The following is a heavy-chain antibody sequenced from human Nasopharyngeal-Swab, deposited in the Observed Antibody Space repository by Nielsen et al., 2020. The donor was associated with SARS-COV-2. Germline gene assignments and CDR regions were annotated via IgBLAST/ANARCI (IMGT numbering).Heavy chain of an antibody. J-gene: IGHJ4*02. CDR1: GFTFSSYA. CDR2: ISGSGDST. D-gene: IGHD3-16*01. V-gene: IGHV3-23*01. CDR3: AKGFTGYRSGSYADY. Sequence: GESLKISCAASGFTFSSYAMSWVRQAPGKGLEWVSSISGSGDSTCYADSVKGRFTISRDYSKNTLYLQMNSLRAEDAAVYYCAKGFTGYRSGSYADYWGQGTLVTVSS.